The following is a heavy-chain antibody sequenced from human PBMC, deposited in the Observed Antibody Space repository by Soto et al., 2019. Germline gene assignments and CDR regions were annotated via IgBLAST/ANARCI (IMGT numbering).Heavy chain of an antibody. CDR3: ASKVAEVY. Sequence: QAQLVESGGGVVQPGRSLRLSCAASGFTFSRYAMHWVRQAPGKGLEWVAVIWNDGSDKYYADSVKGRFTISRDNSENTLYLQMDSLRTEDTAVYYCASKVAEVYWGQGTLVTVSS. V-gene: IGHV3-33*08. J-gene: IGHJ4*02. CDR1: GFTFSRYA. D-gene: IGHD5-12*01. CDR2: IWNDGSDK.